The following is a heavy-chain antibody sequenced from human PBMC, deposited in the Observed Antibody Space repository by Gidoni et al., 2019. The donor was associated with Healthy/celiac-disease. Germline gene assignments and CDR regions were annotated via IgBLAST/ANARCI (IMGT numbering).Heavy chain of an antibody. CDR2: IIPIFGTA. CDR1: GGTFSSYA. Sequence: QVQLVQSGAEVTKPGSSVKVSCTASGGTFSSYAISWVRQAPGQGLEWMGGIIPIFGTANYAQKFQGRVTITADESTSTAYMELSSLRSEDTAVYYCARGLPSGTRYYYYGMDVWGQGTTVTVSS. D-gene: IGHD1-26*01. CDR3: ARGLPSGTRYYYYGMDV. J-gene: IGHJ6*02. V-gene: IGHV1-69*12.